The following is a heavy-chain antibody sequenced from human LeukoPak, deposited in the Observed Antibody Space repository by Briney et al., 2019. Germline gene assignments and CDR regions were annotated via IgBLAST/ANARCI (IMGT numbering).Heavy chain of an antibody. D-gene: IGHD6-19*01. CDR2: IIPIFGIA. Sequence: SVNDSCKASGGPFSSYAISWVRQAPGQGLEWMGGIIPIFGIANYAQKFQRRVTITADESTSTAYMELSSLRPEDTAVYYCAREYSSGWYWFDPWGQGTLVTVSS. CDR3: AREYSSGWYWFDP. V-gene: IGHV1-69*13. CDR1: GGPFSSYA. J-gene: IGHJ5*02.